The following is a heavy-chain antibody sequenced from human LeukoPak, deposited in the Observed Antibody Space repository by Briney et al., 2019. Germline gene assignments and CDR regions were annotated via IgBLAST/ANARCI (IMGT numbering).Heavy chain of an antibody. CDR2: IYSGGST. CDR3: ARGPGGPSWSGYYWGFDY. V-gene: IGHV3-53*01. J-gene: IGHJ4*02. Sequence: GGSLRLSCAASGFTFSSYAMSWVRQAPGKGLEWVSVIYSGGSTYYADSVKGRFTISRDNSKNTLYLQMNSLRAEDTAVYYCARGPGGPSWSGYYWGFDYWGQGTLVTVSS. D-gene: IGHD3-3*01. CDR1: GFTFSSYA.